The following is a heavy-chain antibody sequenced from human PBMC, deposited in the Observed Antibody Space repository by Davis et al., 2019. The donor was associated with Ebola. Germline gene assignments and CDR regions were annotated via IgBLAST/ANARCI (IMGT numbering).Heavy chain of an antibody. Sequence: SETLSLTCAVYGASFSGYYWSWIRQPPGKGLGWIGTINQSGSTNYNPSLKSRVTTSVDSSKNQFSLKLRSVTAADTAIYYCARRQRYCSGGSCNNWFDPWDQGTLVTVSS. CDR3: ARRQRYCSGGSCNNWFDP. V-gene: IGHV4-34*01. J-gene: IGHJ5*02. CDR1: GASFSGYY. D-gene: IGHD2-15*01. CDR2: INQSGST.